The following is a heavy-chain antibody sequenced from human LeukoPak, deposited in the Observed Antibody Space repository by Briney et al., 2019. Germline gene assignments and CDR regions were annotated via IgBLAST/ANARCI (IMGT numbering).Heavy chain of an antibody. CDR2: IYHSGST. Sequence: SETLSLTCAVSGGSISSGGYSWSWIRQPPGKGLEWIGYIYHSGSTYYNPSLRSRGTISVDRSKNQFSLKLNSMTAADTAVYYCAIEASYCGGDCFYPFDIWGQGTMVTVSS. CDR1: GGSISSGGYS. CDR3: AIEASYCGGDCFYPFDI. J-gene: IGHJ3*02. V-gene: IGHV4-30-2*01. D-gene: IGHD2-21*02.